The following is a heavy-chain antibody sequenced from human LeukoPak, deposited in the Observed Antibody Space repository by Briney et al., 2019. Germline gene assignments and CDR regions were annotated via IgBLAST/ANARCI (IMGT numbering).Heavy chain of an antibody. CDR2: ISSSSSYI. D-gene: IGHD3-10*01. CDR3: ARDKSDYYGSGSQYNWFDP. Sequence: PGGSLRLSCAASGFTFSSYSMNWVRQAPGKGLEWVSSISSSSSYIYYADSVKGRFTISRDNAKNSLYLQMNSLRAEDTAVYYCARDKSDYYGSGSQYNWFDPWGQGTLVTVSS. V-gene: IGHV3-21*01. J-gene: IGHJ5*02. CDR1: GFTFSSYS.